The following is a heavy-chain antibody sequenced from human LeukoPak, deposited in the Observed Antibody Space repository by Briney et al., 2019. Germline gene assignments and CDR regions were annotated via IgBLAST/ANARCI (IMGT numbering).Heavy chain of an antibody. J-gene: IGHJ5*02. CDR1: GFTFSSYG. V-gene: IGHV3-33*01. CDR2: IWYDGSNK. CDR3: ARASLYGDYNWFDP. Sequence: GGSLRLSCAASGFTFSSYGMHWVRQAPGKGLEWVAVIWYDGSNKYYADSVKGRFTISRDNSKNTLYLQMNSLRAEDTAVYYCARASLYGDYNWFDPCGQGTLVTVSS. D-gene: IGHD4-17*01.